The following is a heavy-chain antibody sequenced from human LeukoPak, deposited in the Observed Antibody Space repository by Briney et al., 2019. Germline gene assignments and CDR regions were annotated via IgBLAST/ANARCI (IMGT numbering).Heavy chain of an antibody. V-gene: IGHV3-21*01. Sequence: PGGSLRLSCVASGFTFSSYSMNWVRQAPGKGLEWVSSISSSSSYMYYADSVKGRFTISRDNAKNSLYLQMNSLRAEDTAVYYCARDVPMVRGVSPFDYWGQGTLVTVSS. CDR2: ISSSSSYM. D-gene: IGHD3-10*01. J-gene: IGHJ4*02. CDR3: ARDVPMVRGVSPFDY. CDR1: GFTFSSYS.